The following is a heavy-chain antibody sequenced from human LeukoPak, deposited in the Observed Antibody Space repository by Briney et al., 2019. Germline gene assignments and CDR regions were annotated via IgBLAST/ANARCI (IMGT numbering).Heavy chain of an antibody. CDR2: INSDGSST. Sequence: GGSLRLSCAASGFTFSSYWMHWVRQAPGKGLVWVSRINSDGSSTSYADSVTGRFTISRDNAKNTMYLKMNTLRAEDTAVYYCARGSPGYFEYWGQGTLVTVSS. J-gene: IGHJ4*02. CDR1: GFTFSSYW. CDR3: ARGSPGYFEY. V-gene: IGHV3-74*01.